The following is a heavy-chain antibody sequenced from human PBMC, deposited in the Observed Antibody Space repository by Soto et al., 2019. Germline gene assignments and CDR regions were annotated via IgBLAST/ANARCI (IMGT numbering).Heavy chain of an antibody. CDR2: VSPYNGDT. CDR3: AREVGHMDV. V-gene: IGHV1-18*04. D-gene: IGHD2-2*01. Sequence: ASVKVSCKSSGYTFTTYGINWVRQAPGQGLEWMGWVSPYNGDTSYAQKVQGRVTMTTDTSTTTAYLELRSLRSDDTAVYYCAREVGHMDVWGQGTTVTVSS. J-gene: IGHJ6*02. CDR1: GYTFTTYG.